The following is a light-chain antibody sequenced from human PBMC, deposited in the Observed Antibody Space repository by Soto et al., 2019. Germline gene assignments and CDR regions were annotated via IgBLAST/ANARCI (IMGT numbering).Light chain of an antibody. J-gene: IGKJ4*01. CDR2: GAS. CDR1: QSISSSY. CDR3: QQYGSPPFT. Sequence: IVLTQSPGTLSLSPGERATLSCRASQSISSSYLAWFQQKPGQSPRLLIYGASSRPTGIPDRFSGSGSGTDFNLAISRLEPEDFALYYCQQYGSPPFTFGGGTKVEIK. V-gene: IGKV3-20*01.